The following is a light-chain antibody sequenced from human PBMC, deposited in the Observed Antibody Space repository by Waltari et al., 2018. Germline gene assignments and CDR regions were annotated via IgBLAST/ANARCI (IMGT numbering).Light chain of an antibody. Sequence: SYVLTQPPSVSVATGPTATILCGGNNIENEAVHWYPQKPGQAPVLVVYDDSERPSDIPERFSGSNSGNAATLTISRVEAGDEADYYCQVWDTRNYHVVFGGGTKLTVL. CDR1: NIENEA. CDR3: QVWDTRNYHVV. V-gene: IGLV3-21*02. J-gene: IGLJ2*01. CDR2: DDS.